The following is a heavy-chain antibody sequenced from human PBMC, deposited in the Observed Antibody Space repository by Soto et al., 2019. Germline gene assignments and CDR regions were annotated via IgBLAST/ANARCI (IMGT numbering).Heavy chain of an antibody. CDR3: AKPLRKSPYGMDV. Sequence: GGSLRLSCAASGFTFSSYAMSWVRQAPGKGLEWVSAISGSGGSTYHADSVKGRFTISRDNSKNTLYLQMNSLRAEDTAVYYCAKPLRKSPYGMDVWGQGTTVTVSS. V-gene: IGHV3-23*01. J-gene: IGHJ6*02. CDR1: GFTFSSYA. CDR2: ISGSGGST.